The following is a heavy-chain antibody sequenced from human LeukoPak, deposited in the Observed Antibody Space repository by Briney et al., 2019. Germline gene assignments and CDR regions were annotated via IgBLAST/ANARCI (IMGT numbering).Heavy chain of an antibody. Sequence: ASVKVSCKASGYTFTGYYMHWVRQAPGQGLEWMGWINPNSGGTNYAQKLQGRVTMTTDTSTSTAYMELRSLRSDDTAVYYCASHSPREAEYFQHWGQGTLVTVSS. CDR2: INPNSGGT. J-gene: IGHJ1*01. D-gene: IGHD1-26*01. CDR3: ASHSPREAEYFQH. V-gene: IGHV1-2*02. CDR1: GYTFTGYY.